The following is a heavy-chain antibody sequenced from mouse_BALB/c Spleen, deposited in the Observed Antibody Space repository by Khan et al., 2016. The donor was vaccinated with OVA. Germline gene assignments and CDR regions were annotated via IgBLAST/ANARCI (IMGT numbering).Heavy chain of an antibody. Sequence: VQLQESGAELARPGASVKLSCKASGYTFTDYYINWVKLRTGQGLEWIGEISTGSGDTYYNERFKGKATLTADKSSSTAYMQLSSLTSEAAAVYFGARRNYFGYTFAYWGQGTLVTVSA. CDR2: ISTGSGDT. J-gene: IGHJ3*01. CDR1: GYTFTDYY. D-gene: IGHD1-2*01. CDR3: ARRNYFGYTFAY. V-gene: IGHV1-77*01.